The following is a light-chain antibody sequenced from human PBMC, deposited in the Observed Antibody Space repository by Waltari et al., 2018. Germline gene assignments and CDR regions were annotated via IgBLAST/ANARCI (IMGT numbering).Light chain of an antibody. Sequence: DIVMTQSPDSLAVSLGERATINCKSSQTLFYSSNNKNYLAWYQLKPGRPPKLLIFWASTRESGVPDRFSGSGSATDFTLTIDTLQAEDVAVYYCQQYYTGPDTFGQGTKLEIK. J-gene: IGKJ2*01. V-gene: IGKV4-1*01. CDR2: WAS. CDR1: QTLFYSSNNKNY. CDR3: QQYYTGPDT.